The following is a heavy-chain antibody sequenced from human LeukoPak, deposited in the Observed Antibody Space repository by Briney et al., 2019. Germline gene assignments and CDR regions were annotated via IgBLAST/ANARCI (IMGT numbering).Heavy chain of an antibody. CDR2: INPSGGST. CDR1: GYTLTELS. V-gene: IGHV1-46*01. CDR3: ARDDYYGSGQFDY. J-gene: IGHJ4*02. Sequence: ASVKVSCKVSGYTLTELSMHWVRQAPGQGLEWMGIINPSGGSTSYAQKFQGRVTMTRDTSTSTVYMELSSLRSEDTAVYYCARDDYYGSGQFDYWGQGTLVTVSS. D-gene: IGHD3-10*01.